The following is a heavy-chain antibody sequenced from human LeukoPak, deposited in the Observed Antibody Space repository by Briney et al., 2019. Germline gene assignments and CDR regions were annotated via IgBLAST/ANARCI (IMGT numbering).Heavy chain of an antibody. CDR2: ISSSSSTI. J-gene: IGHJ3*02. CDR1: GFTFSSYS. Sequence: SGGSLRLSCAASGFTFSSYSMNWVRQAPGKGLEWVSYISSSSSTIYYADSVKGRFTISRDNAKNSLYLQMNSLRAEDTAVYYCARDVFDSGSQKTRRAQAPRHGAFDIWGQGTMVTVSS. D-gene: IGHD1-26*01. V-gene: IGHV3-48*01. CDR3: ARDVFDSGSQKTRRAQAPRHGAFDI.